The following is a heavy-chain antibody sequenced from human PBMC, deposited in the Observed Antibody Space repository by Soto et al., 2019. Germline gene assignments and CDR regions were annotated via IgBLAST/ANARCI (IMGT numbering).Heavy chain of an antibody. V-gene: IGHV4-59*01. D-gene: IGHD4-17*01. Sequence: QVQLQESGPGLVKPSETLSLTCTVSGGSIRNYYWSWIRQPPGKGLEWIGYIYYSGSTNYNPSLKGRVTISVDTSKNQFSLKLSSVTAADTAVYYCAGGGRGVTTLDYWGQGTLVTVSS. CDR2: IYYSGST. J-gene: IGHJ4*02. CDR3: AGGGRGVTTLDY. CDR1: GGSIRNYY.